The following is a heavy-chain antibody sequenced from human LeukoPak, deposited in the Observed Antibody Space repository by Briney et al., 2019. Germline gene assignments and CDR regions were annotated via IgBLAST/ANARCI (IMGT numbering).Heavy chain of an antibody. CDR2: IYYSGST. J-gene: IGHJ4*02. Sequence: SETLSLTCTVSGGSISSGGYYWSWIRQHPGKGLEWIGYIYYSGSTNYNPSLKSRVTISVDTSKNQFSLKLSSVTAADTAVYYCARGPPREEFYFDYWGQETLVTVSS. CDR3: ARGPPREEFYFDY. V-gene: IGHV4-61*08. D-gene: IGHD3-10*01. CDR1: GGSISSGGYY.